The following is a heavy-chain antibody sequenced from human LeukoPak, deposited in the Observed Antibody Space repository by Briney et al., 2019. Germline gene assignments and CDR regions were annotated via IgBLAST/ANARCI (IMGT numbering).Heavy chain of an antibody. D-gene: IGHD5-12*01. CDR1: GGSISSGSYY. CDR3: AREPVDIAATMVWYFDL. Sequence: SQTLSLTCTVSGGSISSGSYYWSWIRQPAGKGLEWIGRIYTSGSTNYNPSLKSRVTISVDTSKNQFSLKLSSVTAADTAVYYCAREPVDIAATMVWYFDLWGRGTLVTVSS. J-gene: IGHJ2*01. V-gene: IGHV4-61*02. CDR2: IYTSGST.